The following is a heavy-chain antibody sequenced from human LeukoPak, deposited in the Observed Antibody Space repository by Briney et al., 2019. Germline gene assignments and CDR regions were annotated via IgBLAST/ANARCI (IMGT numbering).Heavy chain of an antibody. CDR2: IYYSGST. D-gene: IGHD1-26*01. Sequence: SETLSLTCTVSGGSISSSSYYWGWIRQPPGKGLEWIGSIYYSGSTYYNPSLKSRVTISVDTSKNQFSLKLSSVTAADTAVYYCARQVGPRISGSLDYWGQGTLVTVSS. CDR1: GGSISSSSYY. V-gene: IGHV4-39*01. CDR3: ARQVGPRISGSLDY. J-gene: IGHJ4*02.